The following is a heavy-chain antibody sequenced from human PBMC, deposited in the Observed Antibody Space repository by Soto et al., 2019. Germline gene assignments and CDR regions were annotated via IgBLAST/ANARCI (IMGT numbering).Heavy chain of an antibody. D-gene: IGHD6-19*01. V-gene: IGHV3-30*18. CDR1: GFTFSSYG. CDR2: ISYDGSNK. J-gene: IGHJ4*02. Sequence: LSLTCAASGFTFSSYGIHWVRQAPGKGLEWVAVISYDGSNKYYADSVKGRFTISRDNSKNTLYLQMNSLRAEDTAVYYCAKGPEQWLVYWGQGTLVTVSS. CDR3: AKGPEQWLVY.